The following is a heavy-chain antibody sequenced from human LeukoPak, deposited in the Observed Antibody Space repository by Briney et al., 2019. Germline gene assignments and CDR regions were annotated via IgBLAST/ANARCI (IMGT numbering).Heavy chain of an antibody. CDR1: GFTFSSYG. D-gene: IGHD3-10*01. CDR3: AKETYYYSSGRTNWFDP. V-gene: IGHV3-30*02. Sequence: GGSLRLSCAASGFTFSSYGMHWVRQAPGKGLEWVAFIRYDGSNKYYADSVKGRFTISRDNSKNTLYLQMNSLRAEDTAVYYCAKETYYYSSGRTNWFDPWGQGTLVTVSS. J-gene: IGHJ5*02. CDR2: IRYDGSNK.